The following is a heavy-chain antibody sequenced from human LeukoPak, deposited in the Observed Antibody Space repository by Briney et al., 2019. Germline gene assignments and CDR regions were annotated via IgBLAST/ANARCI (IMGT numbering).Heavy chain of an antibody. V-gene: IGHV1-69*13. CDR1: GGAFSSYA. Sequence: SVKVSCKASGGAFSSYAISWVRQAPGQGLEWMGGIIPIFGTANYAQKFQGRVTITADESTSTAYMELSSLRSEDTAVYYCARAPGDYYDSSGYGAFDIWGQGTMVTVSS. D-gene: IGHD3-22*01. CDR2: IIPIFGTA. CDR3: ARAPGDYYDSSGYGAFDI. J-gene: IGHJ3*02.